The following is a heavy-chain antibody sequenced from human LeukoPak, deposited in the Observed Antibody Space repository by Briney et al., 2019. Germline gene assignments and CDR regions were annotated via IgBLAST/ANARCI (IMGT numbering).Heavy chain of an antibody. Sequence: SETLSLTCTVSGGSISSYYWSWIRQPAGKGLEWIGRIYTSGSTNYNPSLKSRVTISVDTSKNQFSLKLSSVTAADTAVYYCARAGFDRGYDRYYYYGMDVWGQGTTVTVSS. CDR1: GGSISSYY. V-gene: IGHV4-4*07. J-gene: IGHJ6*02. CDR2: IYTSGST. CDR3: ARAGFDRGYDRYYYYGMDV. D-gene: IGHD5-12*01.